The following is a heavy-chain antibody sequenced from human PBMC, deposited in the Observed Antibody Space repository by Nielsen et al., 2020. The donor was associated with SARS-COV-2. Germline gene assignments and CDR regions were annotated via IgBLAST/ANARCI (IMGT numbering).Heavy chain of an antibody. Sequence: SETLSLTCSVSGGSISTYYWSWIRQPAGKGLEWIGRIYTSGSTSYNPSLKSRVTMSVDTSKNQFSLKLSSVTAADTAVYYCARVQTENHIVVVTANAFDIWGQGTMVTVSS. J-gene: IGHJ3*02. CDR3: ARVQTENHIVVVTANAFDI. D-gene: IGHD2-21*02. V-gene: IGHV4-4*07. CDR1: GGSISTYY. CDR2: IYTSGST.